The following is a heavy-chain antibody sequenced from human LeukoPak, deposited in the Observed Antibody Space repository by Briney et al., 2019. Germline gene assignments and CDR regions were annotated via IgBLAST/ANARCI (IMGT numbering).Heavy chain of an antibody. CDR3: ARRPYSSGWYGPLYFDY. Sequence: GGSLRLSCAASGFTFSSYWMHWVRQAPGKGLEWVAVISYDGSNKYYADSVKGRFTISRDNSKNTLYLQMNSLRAEDTAVYYCARRPYSSGWYGPLYFDYWGQGTLVTVSS. CDR2: ISYDGSNK. J-gene: IGHJ4*02. D-gene: IGHD6-19*01. V-gene: IGHV3-30-3*01. CDR1: GFTFSSYW.